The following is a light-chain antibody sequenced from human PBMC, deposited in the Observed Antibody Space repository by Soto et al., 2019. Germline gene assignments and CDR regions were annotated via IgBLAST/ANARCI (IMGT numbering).Light chain of an antibody. CDR3: QQYNSWPPWT. CDR1: QSVSGN. CDR2: DAS. J-gene: IGKJ1*01. Sequence: EIVMTQSPATLSVSPGERATLSCRASQSVSGNLAWYQQKPGQAPRLLLFDASIRATGIPVRFSGSGSGTEFTLTISSLQSEDFAVYYCQQYNSWPPWTFGQGTKVEIK. V-gene: IGKV3-15*01.